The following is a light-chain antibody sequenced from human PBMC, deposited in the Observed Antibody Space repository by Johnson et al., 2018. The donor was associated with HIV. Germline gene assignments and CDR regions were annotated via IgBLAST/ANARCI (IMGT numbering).Light chain of an antibody. CDR3: ETWDSSLSGV. CDR1: DSNIGNNY. Sequence: QSVLTQPPSVSAAPGQKVTISCFGSDSNIGNNYVSWYQQLPGTAPKLLIYDNDKRPSGIPDRFSGSKSGPSATLGITGLQTGDEADYYCETWDSSLSGVFGTGTKVTVL. CDR2: DND. V-gene: IGLV1-51*01. J-gene: IGLJ1*01.